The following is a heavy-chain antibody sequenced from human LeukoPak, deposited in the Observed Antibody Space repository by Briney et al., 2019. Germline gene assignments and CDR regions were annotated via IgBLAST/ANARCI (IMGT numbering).Heavy chain of an antibody. Sequence: ASETLSLTCAVYGGPFSGYYWSWIRQPPGKGLEWIGYIYYSGSTNYNPSLKSRVTISVDTSKNQFSLKLSSVTAADTAVYYCARDAPTKSYDFWSGYYAFDIWGRGTMVTVSS. D-gene: IGHD3-3*01. CDR1: GGPFSGYY. J-gene: IGHJ3*02. V-gene: IGHV4-59*01. CDR3: ARDAPTKSYDFWSGYYAFDI. CDR2: IYYSGST.